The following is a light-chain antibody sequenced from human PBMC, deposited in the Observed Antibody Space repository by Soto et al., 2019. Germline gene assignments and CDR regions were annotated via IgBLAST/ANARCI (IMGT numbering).Light chain of an antibody. CDR3: QQYGSLSWT. J-gene: IGKJ1*01. CDR1: QNVDSNS. V-gene: IGKV3-20*01. Sequence: EIVLTQSPGTLSLSPGERATLSCRASQNVDSNSLAWYQQKPGQALRIIIFGASGRATGIPDRFSGSGSGTDFTLTISRLEPEDFAVYCCQQYGSLSWTFGQGTKVEIK. CDR2: GAS.